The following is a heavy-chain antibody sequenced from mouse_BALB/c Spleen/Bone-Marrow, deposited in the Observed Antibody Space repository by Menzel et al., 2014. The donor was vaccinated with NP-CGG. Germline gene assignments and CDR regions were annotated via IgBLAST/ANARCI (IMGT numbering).Heavy chain of an antibody. V-gene: IGHV5-2*01. Sequence: EVKLVDSGGGLVQPGESLKLSCESNEYEFPSHDMSWVRKTPEKRLELVAAINSDGGITNYPDTMERRFTISRDNTKKTLYLQMSSLRSEDTALYYCARHGFYYAMDYWGQGTSVTVSS. CDR2: INSDGGIT. CDR3: ARHGFYYAMDY. CDR1: EYEFPSHD. J-gene: IGHJ4*01.